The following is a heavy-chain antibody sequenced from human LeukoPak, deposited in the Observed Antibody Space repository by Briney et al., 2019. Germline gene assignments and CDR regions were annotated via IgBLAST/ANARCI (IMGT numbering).Heavy chain of an antibody. CDR3: ARDLRYCSGGSCYQPYYFDY. V-gene: IGHV3-21*01. CDR1: GFTFSSYS. CDR2: ISSSSSYI. J-gene: IGHJ4*02. Sequence: PGGSLRLSCAASGFTFSSYSMNWVRQAPGKGLEWVSSISSSSSYIYYADSVKGQFTISRDNAKNSLYLQMNSLRAEDTAVYYCARDLRYCSGGSCYQPYYFDYWGQGTLVTVSS. D-gene: IGHD2-15*01.